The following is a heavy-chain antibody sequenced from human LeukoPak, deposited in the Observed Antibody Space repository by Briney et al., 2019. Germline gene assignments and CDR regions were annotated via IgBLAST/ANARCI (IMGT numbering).Heavy chain of an antibody. V-gene: IGHV3-48*02. CDR1: GFTFSSYF. CDR3: AKDNDWAFDC. D-gene: IGHD3-9*01. J-gene: IGHJ4*02. CDR2: VNHNGKTI. Sequence: GGSLRLSCAASGFTFSSYFMSWVRQAPGKGLEWVSYVNHNGKTIYYADFVKGRFHISSENAKNSLYLQMNSLRHDDTAVYYCAKDNDWAFDCRVRGSMVSVCS.